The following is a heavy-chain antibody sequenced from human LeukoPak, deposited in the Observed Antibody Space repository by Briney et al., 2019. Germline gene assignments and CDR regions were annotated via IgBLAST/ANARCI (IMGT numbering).Heavy chain of an antibody. D-gene: IGHD3-22*01. Sequence: PSETLSLTCSVSGYSISTSNYWAWIRQPPGRGLEWIGHIYYSGGIYYNPSLKSRVTMSVDTSRNQFSLKLSSVTAVDTAVYYWAREDSSGYYRHYFDFWGQGTLVTVST. J-gene: IGHJ4*02. V-gene: IGHV4-28*03. CDR1: GYSISTSNY. CDR3: AREDSSGYYRHYFDF. CDR2: IYYSGGI.